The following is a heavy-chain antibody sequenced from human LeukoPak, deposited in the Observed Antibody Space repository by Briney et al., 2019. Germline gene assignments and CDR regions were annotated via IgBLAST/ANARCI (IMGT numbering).Heavy chain of an antibody. Sequence: ASVKVSCKASGYTFTSYAMNWVRQAPGQGLEWMGWLNTNTGNPTYDQGFTGRFVFSLDTSVSTAYLQISSLKAEDTAVYYCARGYYYDSSGYRQIIDYWGQGTLVTVSS. CDR3: ARGYYYDSSGYRQIIDY. CDR2: LNTNTGNP. D-gene: IGHD3-22*01. J-gene: IGHJ4*02. V-gene: IGHV7-4-1*02. CDR1: GYTFTSYA.